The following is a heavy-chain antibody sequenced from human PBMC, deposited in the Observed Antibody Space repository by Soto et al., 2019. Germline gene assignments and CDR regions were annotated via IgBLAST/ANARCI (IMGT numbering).Heavy chain of an antibody. CDR2: ISWNSGSI. Sequence: LRLSCAASGFTVDDYAMHWVRQAPGKGLEWVSGISWNSGSIGYADSVKGRFTISRDNAKNSLYLQMNSLRAEDTALYYCAKSEYGMEVLRQGTTVNVSS. CDR1: GFTVDDYA. V-gene: IGHV3-9*01. CDR3: AKSEYGMEV. J-gene: IGHJ6*01.